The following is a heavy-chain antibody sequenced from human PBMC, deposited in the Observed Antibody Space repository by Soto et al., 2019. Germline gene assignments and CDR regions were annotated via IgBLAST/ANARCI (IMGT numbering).Heavy chain of an antibody. D-gene: IGHD6-19*01. J-gene: IGHJ4*02. CDR3: ARGPDIAVSGAYFDY. Sequence: SVKVSFKASGGTFSNYAISWVRQAPGQGLEWMGGIIPMFGTSNYAQKFQGRVTITADESTSTAYMELNILRSEDTAVYYCARGPDIAVSGAYFDYWGQGTLVTVSS. CDR1: GGTFSNYA. V-gene: IGHV1-69*13. CDR2: IIPMFGTS.